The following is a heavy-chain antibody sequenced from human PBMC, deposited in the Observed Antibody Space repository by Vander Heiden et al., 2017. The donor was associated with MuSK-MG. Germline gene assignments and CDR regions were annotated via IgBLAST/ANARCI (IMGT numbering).Heavy chain of an antibody. D-gene: IGHD3-3*01. CDR2: LSQGKNT. Sequence: QVQLQESGPGLVKPSETLSLTCDVSGYSISSNYYWGWIRQPPGKGLEWLGSLSQGKNTYYNPSLKSRVTISLDTPKNQVSLSLSSVTAADTAVYFCARLDTHLRFGAFDFWGQGTTVTVSS. CDR1: GYSISSNYY. J-gene: IGHJ3*01. CDR3: ARLDTHLRFGAFDF. V-gene: IGHV4-38-2*01.